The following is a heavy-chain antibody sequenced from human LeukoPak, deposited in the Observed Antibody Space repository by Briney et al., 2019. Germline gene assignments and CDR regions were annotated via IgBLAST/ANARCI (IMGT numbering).Heavy chain of an antibody. V-gene: IGHV4-34*01. CDR2: INHSGST. CDR1: GGSFGGYY. J-gene: IGHJ4*02. D-gene: IGHD1-26*01. CDR3: ARGLSGSYWEGWDY. Sequence: SETLSLTCAVYGGSFGGYYWSWIRKPPGKGLEWIGEINHSGSTNYNPSLKSRVTISVDTSKNQFSLKLSSVTAADTAVYYCARGLSGSYWEGWDYWGQGTLVTVSS.